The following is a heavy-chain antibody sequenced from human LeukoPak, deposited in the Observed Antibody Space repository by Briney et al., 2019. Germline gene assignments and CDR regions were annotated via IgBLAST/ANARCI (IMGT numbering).Heavy chain of an antibody. CDR1: GGTFSSYA. CDR2: IIPIFGTA. D-gene: IGHD3-16*01. V-gene: IGHV1-69*13. Sequence: GASVKVSCKASGGTFSSYAISWVRQAPGQGLEWMGGIIPIFGTANYAQKFQGRVTITADESPSTAYMELSSPRSEDTAVYYCARVVRYYDYVWGTNHLSEYYFDYWGQGTLVTVSS. CDR3: ARVVRYYDYVWGTNHLSEYYFDY. J-gene: IGHJ4*02.